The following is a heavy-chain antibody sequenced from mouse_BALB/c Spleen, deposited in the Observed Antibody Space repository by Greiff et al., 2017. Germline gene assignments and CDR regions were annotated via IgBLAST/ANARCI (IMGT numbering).Heavy chain of an antibody. Sequence: EVQLVESGGGLVKPGGSLKLSCAASGFAFSSYDMSWVRQTPEKRLEWDAYISSGGGSTYYPDTVKGRFTISRDNAKNTLYLQMSSLKSEDTAMYYCARQDGYFDVWGAGTTVTVSS. J-gene: IGHJ1*01. V-gene: IGHV5-12-1*01. CDR2: ISSGGGST. CDR3: ARQDGYFDV. D-gene: IGHD2-3*01. CDR1: GFAFSSYD.